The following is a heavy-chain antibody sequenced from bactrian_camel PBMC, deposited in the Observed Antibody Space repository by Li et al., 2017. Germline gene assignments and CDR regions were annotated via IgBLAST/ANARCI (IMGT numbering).Heavy chain of an antibody. J-gene: IGHJ6*01. Sequence: HVQLVESGGGSVHTGGSLRVSCLASGAAHMSHFCMGWFRQAVGKEREAVASIYIYGHFPNYADSVKGRFTISQDNAKNTLYLQMNSPKTEDTAVYYCATEGYGLGTRLDDFGYWGQGTQVTV. D-gene: IGHD3*01. CDR1: GAAHMSHFC. CDR3: ATEGYGLGTRLDDFGY. CDR2: IYIYGHFP. V-gene: IGHV3-2*01.